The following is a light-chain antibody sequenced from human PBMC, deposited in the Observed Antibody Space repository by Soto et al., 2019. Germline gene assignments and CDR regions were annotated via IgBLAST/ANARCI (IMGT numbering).Light chain of an antibody. CDR3: QHYNSYSEA. Sequence: IQMTQSPSTLSASVGDRVTITCRASDNIERWMAWDQQKPGKAPSLLIFDASTLHSGVPSRFSGSGSGTDFTPTTISMQHHDFATYYCQHYNSYSEAFGQGTKVDIK. CDR2: DAS. V-gene: IGKV1-5*01. CDR1: DNIERW. J-gene: IGKJ1*01.